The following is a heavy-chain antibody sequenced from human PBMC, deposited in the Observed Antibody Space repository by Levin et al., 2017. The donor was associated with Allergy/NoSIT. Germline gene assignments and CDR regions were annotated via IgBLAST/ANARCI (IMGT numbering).Heavy chain of an antibody. D-gene: IGHD1-1*01. J-gene: IGHJ6*02. CDR3: ATGPREDDGVDV. V-gene: IGHV1-69*01. CDR2: IIPIFGTA. CDR1: GGTFSSYA. Sequence: GGSLRLSCKASGGTFSSYAISWVRQAPGQGLEWMGGIIPIFGTANYAQKFQGRVTITADESTSTAYMELSSLRAEDTAVYYCATGPREDDGVDVWGQGTTVTVSS.